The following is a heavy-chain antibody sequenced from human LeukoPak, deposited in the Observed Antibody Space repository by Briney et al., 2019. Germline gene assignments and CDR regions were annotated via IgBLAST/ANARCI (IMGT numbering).Heavy chain of an antibody. V-gene: IGHV1-2*02. D-gene: IGHD6-19*01. CDR2: INPNSGGT. CDR3: AREDEYSSGWAY. CDR1: GYTFTGYY. J-gene: IGHJ4*02. Sequence: ASVKVSCKASGYTFTGYYMHWVRQAPGQGLEWMGWINPNSGGTNYAQKFQGRVTMTRDTSISTAYMELSRLRPDDTAVYYCAREDEYSSGWAYWGQGTLVTVSS.